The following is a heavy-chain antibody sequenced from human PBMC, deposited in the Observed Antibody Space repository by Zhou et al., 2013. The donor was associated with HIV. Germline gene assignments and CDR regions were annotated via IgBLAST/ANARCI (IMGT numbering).Heavy chain of an antibody. J-gene: IGHJ5*02. V-gene: IGHV1-2*02. CDR2: INPNSGGT. CDR3: ARNLLWFGELSAFDP. D-gene: IGHD3-10*01. CDR1: GYTFTGYY. Sequence: QVQVVQSGAEVKKPGASVKVSCKASGYTFTGYYMHWVRQAPGQGLEWMGWINPNSGGTNYAQKFQGRVTMTRDTSISTAYMELSRLRSDDTAVYYCARNLLWFGELSAFDPWGQGTLVTVSS.